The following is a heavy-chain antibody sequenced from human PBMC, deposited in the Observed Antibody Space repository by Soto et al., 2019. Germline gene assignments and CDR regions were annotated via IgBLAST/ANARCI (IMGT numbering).Heavy chain of an antibody. V-gene: IGHV4-30-4*01. CDR1: GDSISTVDYF. CDR2: IYKSTTT. Sequence: SETLSLTCSVSGDSISTVDYFWAWIRQPPGRALEYIGYIYKSTTTYYNPSFESRVAISLDTSKSQFSLTVTSVTAADTAVYFCARGRYCLTGRCFPNWFDSWGQGTLVTVSS. CDR3: ARGRYCLTGRCFPNWFDS. J-gene: IGHJ5*01. D-gene: IGHD2-15*01.